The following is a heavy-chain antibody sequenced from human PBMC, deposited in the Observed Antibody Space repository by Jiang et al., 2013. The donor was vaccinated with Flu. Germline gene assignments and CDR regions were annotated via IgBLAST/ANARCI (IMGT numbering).Heavy chain of an antibody. CDR3: ARDGVVDTAITLDY. Sequence: YYADSVKGRFTISRDNSKNTLYLQMNSLRAEDTAVYYCARDGVVDTAITLDYWGQGTLVTVSS. J-gene: IGHJ4*02. V-gene: IGHV3-33*01. D-gene: IGHD5-18*01.